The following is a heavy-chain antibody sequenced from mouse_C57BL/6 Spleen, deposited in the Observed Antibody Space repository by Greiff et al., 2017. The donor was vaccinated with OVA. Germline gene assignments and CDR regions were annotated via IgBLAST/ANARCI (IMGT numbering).Heavy chain of an antibody. J-gene: IGHJ2*01. CDR3: ARSGWPYYFDY. CDR1: GFTFSSYA. CDR2: ISDGGSYT. Sequence: EVKLMESGGGLVKPGGSLKLSCAASGFTFSSYAMSWVRQTPEKRLEWVATISDGGSYTYYPDNVKGRFTISRDNAKNNLYLQMSHLKSEDTAMYYCARSGWPYYFDYWGQGTTLTVSS. V-gene: IGHV5-4*03. D-gene: IGHD2-3*01.